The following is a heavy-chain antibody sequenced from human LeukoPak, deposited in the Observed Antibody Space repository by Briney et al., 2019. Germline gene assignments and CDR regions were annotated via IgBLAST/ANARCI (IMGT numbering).Heavy chain of an antibody. CDR2: IYYSGST. D-gene: IGHD6-19*01. Sequence: DPSETLSLTCAVYGGSFSGYYWSWIRQPPGKGLEWIGYIYYSGSTYYNPSLKSRVTISVDTSKNQFSLKLSSVTAADTAVYYCARASSGWNDAFDIWGQGTMVTVSS. CDR3: ARASSGWNDAFDI. CDR1: GGSFSGYY. V-gene: IGHV4-30-4*08. J-gene: IGHJ3*02.